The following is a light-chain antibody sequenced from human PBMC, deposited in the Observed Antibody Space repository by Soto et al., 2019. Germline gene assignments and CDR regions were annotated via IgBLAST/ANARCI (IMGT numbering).Light chain of an antibody. J-gene: IGLJ2*01. V-gene: IGLV2-14*01. CDR1: SCDIGAYNL. CDR2: EVR. CDR3: SAYTSRSTLV. Sequence: QSALTQPASLSGSPGQSITTSCSGTSCDIGAYNLVSWYQQLPGKAPKLLIYEVRSRPSGISYRFSGSKSGTTASLTISSLLPEDEADYYCSAYTSRSTLVFGGGTKLTVL.